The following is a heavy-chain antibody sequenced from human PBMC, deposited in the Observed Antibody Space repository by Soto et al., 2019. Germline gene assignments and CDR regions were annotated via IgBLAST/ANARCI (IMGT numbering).Heavy chain of an antibody. Sequence: QVQLVQSGAEVKKPGASVKVSCKASGYTFTSYDINWVRQATGQGLEWMGWMNPNSGNTGYAQKFPGKVPRTRNTYISTAYMELSSLRSEDTAVYYCARSMAAAGDDYYYYYGMDVWGQGTTVTVSS. V-gene: IGHV1-8*01. D-gene: IGHD6-13*01. CDR2: MNPNSGNT. CDR3: ARSMAAAGDDYYYYYGMDV. CDR1: GYTFTSYD. J-gene: IGHJ6*02.